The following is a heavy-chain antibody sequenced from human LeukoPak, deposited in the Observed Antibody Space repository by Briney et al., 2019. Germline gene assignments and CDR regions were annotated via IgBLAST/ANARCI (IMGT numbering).Heavy chain of an antibody. D-gene: IGHD1-7*01. CDR3: ARGIRQSWNYRKFDY. Sequence: SETLSLTCTVSGASITNSAYHWGWIRQPPGKGLEWIGSINYSGGTHYNPSLQSRVTISADRSKNQSSLKLSSVTAADTAVYYCARGIRQSWNYRKFDYWGQGTLVTVSS. CDR1: GASITNSAYH. V-gene: IGHV4-39*01. CDR2: INYSGGT. J-gene: IGHJ4*02.